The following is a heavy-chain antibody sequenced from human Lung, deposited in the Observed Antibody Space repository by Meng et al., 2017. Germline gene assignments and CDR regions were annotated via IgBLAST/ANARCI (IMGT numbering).Heavy chain of an antibody. J-gene: IGHJ4*02. V-gene: IGHV1-2*06. CDR2: INPKSGDT. D-gene: IGHD6-25*01. Sequence: QGELVQSGAEVKKPGASVKVSCKPSGYHFPDYYIPWVRRAPGQWLEWMGRINPKSGDTHYAQKFQARVTMTGDTSISTAYMELSGLRSDDTAMYYCARDEDISAAGKLFGDYWGQGTLVTVSS. CDR3: ARDEDISAAGKLFGDY. CDR1: GYHFPDYY.